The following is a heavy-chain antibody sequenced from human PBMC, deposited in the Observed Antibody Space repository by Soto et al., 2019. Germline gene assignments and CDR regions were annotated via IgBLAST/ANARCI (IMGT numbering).Heavy chain of an antibody. V-gene: IGHV5-10-1*01. Sequence: GESLKISCKGSGYSFTSYWISWVRQMPGKGLEWMGRIDPSDSYTNYSPSLQGHVTISADKSISTAYLQWSSLKASDTAMYYCARRDEYHWDYWGQGTLVTVSS. CDR3: ARRDEYHWDY. CDR2: IDPSDSYT. CDR1: GYSFTSYW. J-gene: IGHJ4*02. D-gene: IGHD1-1*01.